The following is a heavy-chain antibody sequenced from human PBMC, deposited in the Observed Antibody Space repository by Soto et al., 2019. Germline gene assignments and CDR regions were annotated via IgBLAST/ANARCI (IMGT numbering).Heavy chain of an antibody. CDR1: GYTFTCYY. J-gene: IGHJ4*02. D-gene: IGHD3-16*02. V-gene: IGHV1-46*03. Sequence: GASVKVSCKASGYTFTCYYMHWVRQAPGQGLEWMGIINPSGGSTSYAQKFQGRVTMTRDTSTSTVYMELSSLRSEDTAVYYCASIESGSTWDYWGQGTLVTAPQ. CDR3: ASIESGSTWDY. CDR2: INPSGGST.